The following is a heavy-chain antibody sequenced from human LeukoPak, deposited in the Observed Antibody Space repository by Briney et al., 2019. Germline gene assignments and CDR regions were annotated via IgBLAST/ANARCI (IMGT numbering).Heavy chain of an antibody. J-gene: IGHJ4*02. D-gene: IGHD5-12*01. V-gene: IGHV3-66*01. CDR1: GFTVSNHQ. CDR3: TSFTGYDHNSLY. CDR2: INEDGST. Sequence: PGGSTRLSCVVSGFTVSNHQMTWVRQALGEGLEWVSIINEDGSTHYADSVNGRYIISRDNSKNTLYLQMNSLGADDTAVYYCTSFTGYDHNSLYWGQGTLVTVSS.